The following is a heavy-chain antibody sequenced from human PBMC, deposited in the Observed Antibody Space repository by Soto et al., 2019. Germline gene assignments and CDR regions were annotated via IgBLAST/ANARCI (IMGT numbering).Heavy chain of an antibody. CDR2: ISYAGINK. Sequence: QVQLVESGGGVVQPGRSLRLSCAASGFTFSSYAMHWVRQAPGKGLEWVAVISYAGINKYYADSVKGRFTISRENSKNTLYLQMNSLRAEDTAVYYCARGKVAAAGTSRYYYGMDVWGQGTTVTVSS. J-gene: IGHJ6*02. CDR3: ARGKVAAAGTSRYYYGMDV. V-gene: IGHV3-30-3*01. CDR1: GFTFSSYA. D-gene: IGHD6-13*01.